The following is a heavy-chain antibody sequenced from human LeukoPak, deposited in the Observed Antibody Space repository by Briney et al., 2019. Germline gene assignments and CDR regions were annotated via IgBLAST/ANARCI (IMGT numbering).Heavy chain of an antibody. D-gene: IGHD1-1*01. CDR3: ARGHRTTPAENAFDI. J-gene: IGHJ3*02. CDR1: GYTFTGYY. Sequence: ASVKVSCKASGYTFTGYYMHWVRQAPGQGLEWMGWINPNSGGTNYAQKFQGRVTMTRDTSITTAYMDLSRLRSDDTAVYYCARGHRTTPAENAFDIWGQGTMVTVSS. CDR2: INPNSGGT. V-gene: IGHV1-2*02.